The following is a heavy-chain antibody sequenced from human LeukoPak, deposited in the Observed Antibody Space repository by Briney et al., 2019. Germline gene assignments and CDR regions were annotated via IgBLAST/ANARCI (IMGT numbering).Heavy chain of an antibody. J-gene: IGHJ4*02. CDR2: IYYSGST. CDR1: GGSISSYY. Sequence: TSETLSLTCTVSGGSISSYYWSWIRQPPGKGLEWIGYIYYSGSTNYNPSLKSRVTISVDTSKNQFSLKLSSVTAADTAVYYCARGPRGLGYWGQGTLVTVSS. CDR3: ARGPRGLGY. V-gene: IGHV4-59*01. D-gene: IGHD6-19*01.